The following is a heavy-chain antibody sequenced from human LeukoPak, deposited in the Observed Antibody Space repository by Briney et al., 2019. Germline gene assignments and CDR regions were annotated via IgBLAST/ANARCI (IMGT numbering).Heavy chain of an antibody. D-gene: IGHD3-16*01. Sequence: SETLSLTCAASGVSINTCCYYWTWIRQPPGKGLEWIGYKYYSGSTRYNSSLRSRLTISLDTSKNQFSLRLTSVTAADTAVYYCARGRSYGFDFDSWGQGTLVIVSS. CDR1: GVSINTCCYY. V-gene: IGHV4-61*01. CDR3: ARGRSYGFDFDS. CDR2: KYYSGST. J-gene: IGHJ4*02.